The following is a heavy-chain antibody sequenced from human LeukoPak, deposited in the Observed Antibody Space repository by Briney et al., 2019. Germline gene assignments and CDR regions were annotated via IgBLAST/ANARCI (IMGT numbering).Heavy chain of an antibody. CDR3: AKDGLGASRYFDY. D-gene: IGHD1-26*01. CDR2: ISSSSSTI. V-gene: IGHV3-48*04. CDR1: RFTFSSYS. Sequence: PGGSLRLSCAASRFTFSSYSMNWVRQAPGKGLEWVSYISSSSSTIYYADSVKGRFTISRDNAKNSLYLQMNSLRAEDTAVYYCAKDGLGASRYFDYWGQGTLVTVSS. J-gene: IGHJ4*02.